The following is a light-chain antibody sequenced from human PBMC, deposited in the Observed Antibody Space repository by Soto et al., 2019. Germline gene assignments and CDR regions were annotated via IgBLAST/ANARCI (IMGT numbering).Light chain of an antibody. CDR2: DSN. CDR1: SSNIGNNY. J-gene: IGLJ2*01. V-gene: IGLV1-51*01. Sequence: QSVLTQPPSVSAAPGQKVTISCSGSSSNIGNNYVSWYQQLPGTAPKLLIYDSNKRPSGIPDRFSGSKSGTSATLDITGLQTGDEADYYCAAWHDSLSGVIFGGGTKLTVL. CDR3: AAWHDSLSGVI.